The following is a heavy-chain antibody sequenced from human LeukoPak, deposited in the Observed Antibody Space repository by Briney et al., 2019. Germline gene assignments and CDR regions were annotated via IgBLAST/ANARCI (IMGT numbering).Heavy chain of an antibody. J-gene: IGHJ4*02. CDR2: IKNKRGSYTA. Sequence: RGESLKTSCAASGFTLNDHYMDWVRQAPGKGLEWVGRIKNKRGSYTADYAASVKGRFTISRDDSQNSLYLQMNSLKTEDTAVYYCGRDTATALDYWGQGTLVTVSS. D-gene: IGHD2-21*02. CDR1: GFTLNDHY. CDR3: GRDTATALDY. V-gene: IGHV3-72*01.